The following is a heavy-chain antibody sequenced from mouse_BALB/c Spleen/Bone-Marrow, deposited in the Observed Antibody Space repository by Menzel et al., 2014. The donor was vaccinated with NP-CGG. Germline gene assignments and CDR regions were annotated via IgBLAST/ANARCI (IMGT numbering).Heavy chain of an antibody. CDR3: VREGAY. Sequence: EVNLVESGGGLVEPGGSLNVSCAASGFTFSSYAMSWVRQSPEKRLEWVAEISSGGSYSYYPDTVTGRFTISRDNAKNTLNLEMSSLRSEDTAMYYCVREGAYWGQGTLVTVSA. J-gene: IGHJ3*01. CDR2: ISSGGSYS. CDR1: GFTFSSYA. V-gene: IGHV5-9-4*01.